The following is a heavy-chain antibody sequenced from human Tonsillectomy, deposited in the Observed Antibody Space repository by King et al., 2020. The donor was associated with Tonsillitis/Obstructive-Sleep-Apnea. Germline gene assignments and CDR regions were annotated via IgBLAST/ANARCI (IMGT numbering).Heavy chain of an antibody. CDR3: AKDEAGFLEWWGTHSVDY. V-gene: IGHV3-9*01. J-gene: IGHJ4*02. Sequence: VQLVESGGGLVRPGRSLRLSCVASGFSFDDYAMHWVRQAPGKGLEWVSGISWNSGTIGYADSVKGRFTISRDNAKNSLYLQMNSLRAEDTAFYYCAKDEAGFLEWWGTHSVDYWGQGTLATVSS. D-gene: IGHD3-3*01. CDR2: ISWNSGTI. CDR1: GFSFDDYA.